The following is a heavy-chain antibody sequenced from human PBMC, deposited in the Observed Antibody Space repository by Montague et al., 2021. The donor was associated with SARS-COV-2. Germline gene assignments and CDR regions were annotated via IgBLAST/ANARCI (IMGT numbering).Heavy chain of an antibody. J-gene: IGHJ4*02. Sequence: SETLSLTCTVSSGSISSYYWSWIRQPPGKGLEWIGYMYYSGSTNYNPSLKSRVTLSVDTPKNQFSLKLSSVTAADTAVYYCARDFDYWGQGTLVTVSS. CDR3: ARDFDY. CDR2: MYYSGST. V-gene: IGHV4-59*13. CDR1: SGSISSYY.